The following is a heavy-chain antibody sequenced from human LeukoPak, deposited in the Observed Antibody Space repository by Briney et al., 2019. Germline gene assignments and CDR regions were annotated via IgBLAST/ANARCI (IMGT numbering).Heavy chain of an antibody. D-gene: IGHD1-1*01. J-gene: IGHJ4*02. CDR2: IRNSDGMT. V-gene: IGHV3-23*01. CDR1: GFSINTYT. CDR3: AKGLERESRLAS. Sequence: GGSLRLSCDASGFSINTYTMYWVRQAPGQGLEWVPGIRNSDGMTYYADSVRGRFTISTDNSKNTLYLQMNSLRAEDTALYYCAKGLERESRLASWGQGTLVTVSS.